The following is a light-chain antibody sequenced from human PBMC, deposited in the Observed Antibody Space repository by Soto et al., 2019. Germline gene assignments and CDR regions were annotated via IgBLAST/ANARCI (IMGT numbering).Light chain of an antibody. V-gene: IGLV2-8*01. CDR2: EVY. J-gene: IGLJ1*01. CDR1: SSDVGGYNY. CDR3: NSYAGSNIV. Sequence: QSALTRAPSASGSPGQSVSISCTGTSSDVGGYNYVSWYQQHPGQAPKLMIYEVYKRPSGVPDRFSGSKSGNTASLTVSGLQAEDEADYYCNSYAGSNIVFGTGTKVTVL.